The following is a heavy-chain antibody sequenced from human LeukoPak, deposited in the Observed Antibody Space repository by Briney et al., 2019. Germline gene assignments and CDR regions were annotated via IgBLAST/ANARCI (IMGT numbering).Heavy chain of an antibody. Sequence: SETLSLTCTVSGGPIYSYYWSWLRQTAGKGLEWIGRLYPGVSSDYNPSLKSRVTMSVDTSKNQFALKLSAVTAADMAVYYCARLKFYDSTGYSPGHYMDVWGKGTTVTVSS. J-gene: IGHJ6*03. CDR2: LYPGVSS. V-gene: IGHV4-4*07. CDR1: GGPIYSYY. D-gene: IGHD3-22*01. CDR3: ARLKFYDSTGYSPGHYMDV.